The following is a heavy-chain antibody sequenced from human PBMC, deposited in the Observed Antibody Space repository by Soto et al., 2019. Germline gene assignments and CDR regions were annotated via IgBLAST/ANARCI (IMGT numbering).Heavy chain of an antibody. CDR1: GFSFTGYY. CDR2: INAHSGGT. J-gene: IGHJ5*02. D-gene: IGHD6-6*01. CDR3: AKDLTRQLAYWLDP. Sequence: GASVKVSCKASGFSFTGYYIHWPHQAPGQGLEWMGWINAHSGGTEYAQKFQGRVTLTRDTSIATAYLTLTSLTSDDTALYYCAKDLTRQLAYWLDPWGQGTQVTVSS. V-gene: IGHV1-2*02.